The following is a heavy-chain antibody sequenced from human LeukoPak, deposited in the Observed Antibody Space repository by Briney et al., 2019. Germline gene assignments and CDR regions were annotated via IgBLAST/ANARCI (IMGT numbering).Heavy chain of an antibody. V-gene: IGHV3-30-3*01. J-gene: IGHJ4*02. D-gene: IGHD6-6*01. CDR3: ARDALSSSYAFDY. CDR2: ISYDGSNK. CDR1: GFTFSSYA. Sequence: GGSLRLSCAASGFTFSSYAMHWVRQAPGKGLEWVAVISYDGSNKYYADSVKGRFTISRGNSKNTLYLQMNSLRAEDTAVYYCARDALSSSYAFDYWGQGTLVTVSS.